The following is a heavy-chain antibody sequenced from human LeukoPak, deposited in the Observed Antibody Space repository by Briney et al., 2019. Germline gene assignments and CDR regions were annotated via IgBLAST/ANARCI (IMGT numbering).Heavy chain of an antibody. CDR3: ASRTGTTLLDY. D-gene: IGHD1-1*01. Sequence: ASVKVSCKASGYTFTGYYMHWVRQAPGQGLEWMGWINPNSGNTGYAQKFQGRVTMTRNTSISTAYMELSSLRSEDTAVYYCASRTGTTLLDYWGQGTLVTVSS. J-gene: IGHJ4*02. CDR1: GYTFTGYY. V-gene: IGHV1-8*02. CDR2: INPNSGNT.